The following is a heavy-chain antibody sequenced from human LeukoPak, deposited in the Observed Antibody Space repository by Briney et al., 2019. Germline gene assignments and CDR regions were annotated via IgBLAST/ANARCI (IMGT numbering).Heavy chain of an antibody. CDR3: ARAYSWNWFDP. CDR2: IYTSGST. CDR1: GGSISSGGYY. V-gene: IGHV4-61*02. J-gene: IGHJ5*02. D-gene: IGHD1-20*01. Sequence: SETLSLTCTVSGGSISSGGYYWSWIRQPAGKGLEWIGRIYTSGSTNYNPSLKSRVTISVDTSKNQFSLKLSSVTAADTAVYYCARAYSWNWFDPWGQGTLVTVSS.